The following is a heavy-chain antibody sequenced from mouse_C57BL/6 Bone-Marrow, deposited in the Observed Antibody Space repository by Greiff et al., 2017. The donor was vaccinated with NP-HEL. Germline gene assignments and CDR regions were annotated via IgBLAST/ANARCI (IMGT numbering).Heavy chain of an antibody. CDR2: IGPGSGST. CDR3: AGATGAWFAY. V-gene: IGHV1-77*01. Sequence: QVQLQQSGAELVKPGASVKISCKASGYTFTDYYINWVKQRPGQGLEWIGKIGPGSGSTYYNEKFQGKATLTADKSSSTAYMQRSSLTSEASAVYFCAGATGAWFAYWGQGTPVTVSA. J-gene: IGHJ3*01. CDR1: GYTFTDYY. D-gene: IGHD4-1*01.